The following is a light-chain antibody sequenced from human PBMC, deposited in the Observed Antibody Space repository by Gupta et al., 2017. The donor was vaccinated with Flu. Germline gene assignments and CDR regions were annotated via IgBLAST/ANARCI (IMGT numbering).Light chain of an antibody. CDR2: GAS. J-gene: IGKJ2*01. CDR3: QHDGTSPT. Sequence: IVLTQSPGTLSLSPGERATLSCRASQSVASYLVWYQQKAGQAPRLLIYGASSRATGIPDRFSGSGSGTDFSLTISRLEPEDFAVYYCQHDGTSPTFGQGTKLEIK. V-gene: IGKV3-20*01. CDR1: QSVASY.